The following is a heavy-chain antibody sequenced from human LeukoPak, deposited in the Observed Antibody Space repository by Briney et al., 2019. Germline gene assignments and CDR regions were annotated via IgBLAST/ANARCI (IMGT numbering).Heavy chain of an antibody. J-gene: IGHJ3*02. CDR3: AAPVGVGPYAFDI. Sequence: PGASLKISCKGSGYSFTSYWIGWVRQMPRKGLEWIGIIYPGHADARYSPSFQGQVTISGDKSLSTAYLQWSSLKASDTAMYYCAAPVGVGPYAFDIWGQGTMVTVSS. CDR1: GYSFTSYW. V-gene: IGHV5-51*01. CDR2: IYPGHADA. D-gene: IGHD2-15*01.